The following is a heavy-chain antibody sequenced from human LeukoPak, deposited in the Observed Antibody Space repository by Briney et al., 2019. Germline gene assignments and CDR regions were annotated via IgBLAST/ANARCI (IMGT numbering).Heavy chain of an antibody. CDR2: IKQDGNEK. D-gene: IGHD1-26*01. J-gene: IGHJ4*02. Sequence: GGSLRLSCVASGFTFSSYWMSWVRQAPGKGLEWVANIKQDGNEKYYVDSVEGRFTISRDNAKNSLYLQMNSLRAEDTAMYYCARGSGGVGASLPYWGQGALVTVSS. CDR3: ARGSGGVGASLPY. CDR1: GFTFSSYW. V-gene: IGHV3-7*01.